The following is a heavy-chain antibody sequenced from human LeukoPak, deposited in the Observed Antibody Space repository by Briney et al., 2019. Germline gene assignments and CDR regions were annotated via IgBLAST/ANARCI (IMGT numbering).Heavy chain of an antibody. CDR1: GGSFSGYY. V-gene: IGHV4-34*01. CDR2: INHSGST. J-gene: IGHJ4*02. Sequence: SETLSLTCAVYGGSFSGYYRSWIRQPPGKGLEWIGEINHSGSTNYNPSLKSRVTISVDTSKNQFSLKLSSVTAADTAVYYCARGPGYDFWSGYYTDYYFDYWGQGTLVTVST. D-gene: IGHD3-3*01. CDR3: ARGPGYDFWSGYYTDYYFDY.